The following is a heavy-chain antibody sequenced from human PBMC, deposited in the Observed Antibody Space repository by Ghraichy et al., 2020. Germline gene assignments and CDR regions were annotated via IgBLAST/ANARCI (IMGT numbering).Heavy chain of an antibody. CDR1: GFTFDDYA. Sequence: GGSLRLSCAASGFTFDDYAMHWVRQAPGKGLEWVSGISWNSGNIGYADSVKGRFTISRDNAKNSLYLQMNSLRAEDTALYYCAKDRTDSGGFDMWGQGTMVTVSS. CDR3: AKDRTDSGGFDM. J-gene: IGHJ3*02. CDR2: ISWNSGNI. D-gene: IGHD1-26*01. V-gene: IGHV3-9*01.